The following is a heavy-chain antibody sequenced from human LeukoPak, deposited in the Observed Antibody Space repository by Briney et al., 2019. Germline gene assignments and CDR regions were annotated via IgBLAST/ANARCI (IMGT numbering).Heavy chain of an antibody. D-gene: IGHD3-3*01. CDR2: ISAYNGNT. CDR3: ARGGTTAPLAPYYDFWTPPDG. V-gene: IGHV1-18*01. J-gene: IGHJ4*02. CDR1: GYTFTSYG. Sequence: ASVKVSCKASGYTFTSYGISWVRQAPGQGLEWMGWISAYNGNTNYAHKLQGRVTMTTDTSTSTAYMELRSLRSDDAAVYYCARGGTTAPLAPYYDFWTPPDGWGQGTLVTVPS.